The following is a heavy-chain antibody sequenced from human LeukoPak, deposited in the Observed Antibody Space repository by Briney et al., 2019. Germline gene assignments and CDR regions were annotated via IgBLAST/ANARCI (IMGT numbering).Heavy chain of an antibody. CDR1: GFTFSSYW. D-gene: IGHD5-24*01. CDR2: INSDGSST. V-gene: IGHV3-74*01. CDR3: AKGEMATIYYFDY. Sequence: GGSLRLSCAASGFTFSSYWMHWVRQAPGKWLVWVSRINSDGSSTSYADSVKGRFTISRDNSKNTLYLQMNSLRAEDTAVYYCAKGEMATIYYFDYWGKGTTVTVSS. J-gene: IGHJ4*03.